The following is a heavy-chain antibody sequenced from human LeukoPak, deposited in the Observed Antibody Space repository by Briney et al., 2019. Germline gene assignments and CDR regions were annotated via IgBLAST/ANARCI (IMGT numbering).Heavy chain of an antibody. D-gene: IGHD3-22*01. V-gene: IGHV4-59*08. CDR2: IYYSGST. J-gene: IGHJ4*02. Sequence: SETLSLTCTVSGGSISSYYWSWIRQPPGKGLEWIGYIYYSGSTNYNPSLKSRVTISVDTSKNQFSLKLSSVTAADTAVYYCARHSGGYYDSSLDYWGQGTLVTVSS. CDR1: GGSISSYY. CDR3: ARHSGGYYDSSLDY.